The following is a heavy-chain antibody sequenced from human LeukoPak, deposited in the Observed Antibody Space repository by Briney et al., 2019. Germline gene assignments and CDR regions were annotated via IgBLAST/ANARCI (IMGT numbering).Heavy chain of an antibody. Sequence: PGGSLRLSCAASGFAFGNYAMGWVRQAPGKGLEWVSSISSNFNYIHYADSVKGRFTISRDNAKNSLYLQMSSLRAEDTAVYYCARRNSDYSSSWYFNGYWGQGTLVTVSS. V-gene: IGHV3-21*01. CDR3: ARRNSDYSSSWYFNGY. D-gene: IGHD6-13*01. CDR1: GFAFGNYA. CDR2: ISSNFNYI. J-gene: IGHJ4*02.